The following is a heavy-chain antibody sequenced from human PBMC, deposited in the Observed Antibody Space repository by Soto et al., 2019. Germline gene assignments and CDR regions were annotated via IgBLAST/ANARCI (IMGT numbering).Heavy chain of an antibody. CDR2: IHHSGST. D-gene: IGHD3-22*01. Sequence: SETLSLTCTVSGGSISSYYWSWIRQPPGKGLEWIGYIHHSGSTNYNPSLKSRVTISVDTTKNQISLKLSSLTAADTAVYYCASLGSGYSNAFDIWGQGTMVTVSS. CDR1: GGSISSYY. V-gene: IGHV4-59*01. J-gene: IGHJ3*02. CDR3: ASLGSGYSNAFDI.